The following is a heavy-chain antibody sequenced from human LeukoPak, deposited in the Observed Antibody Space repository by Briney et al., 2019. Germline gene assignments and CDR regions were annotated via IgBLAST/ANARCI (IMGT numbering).Heavy chain of an antibody. V-gene: IGHV3-74*01. CDR1: RFTFSVHW. D-gene: IGHD1-7*01. CDR2: INPDESDK. CDR3: AKDERNWNYNLASQTYD. J-gene: IGHJ4*02. Sequence: GGSLRLSCAASRFTFSVHWMHWVRQAPGKGLEWISRINPDESDKAYADSVKGRFTISRDNAKNTLYLQMSSLRAEDTAVYYCAKDERNWNYNLASQTYDWGQGTLVTVSS.